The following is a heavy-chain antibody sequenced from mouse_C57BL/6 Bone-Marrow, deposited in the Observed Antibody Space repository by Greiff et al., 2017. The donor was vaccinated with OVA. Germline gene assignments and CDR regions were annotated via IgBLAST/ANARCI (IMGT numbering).Heavy chain of an antibody. CDR2: INPNNGGT. D-gene: IGHD2-4*01. J-gene: IGHJ3*01. CDR1: GYTFTDYY. Sequence: VQLQQSGPELVKPGASVKISCKASGYTFTDYYMNWVKQSHGKSLEWIGDINPNNGGTSYNQKFKGKATLTVDKSSSTAYMELRSLTSEDSAVYYCASNVYYDSMFAYWGQGTLVTVSA. V-gene: IGHV1-26*01. CDR3: ASNVYYDSMFAY.